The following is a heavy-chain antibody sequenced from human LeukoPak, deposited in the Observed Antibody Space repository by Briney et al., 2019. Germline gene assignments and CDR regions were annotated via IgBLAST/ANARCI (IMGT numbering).Heavy chain of an antibody. CDR2: IWYGGSNK. Sequence: PGRSLRLSCAASGFTFSSYGMHWVRQAPGKGLEWVAVIWYGGSNKYYADSVKGRFTISRDNSKNTLYLQMNSLRAEDTAVYYCAKPQVPAASMLIFDYWGQGTLVTVSS. CDR3: AKPQVPAASMLIFDY. D-gene: IGHD2-2*01. V-gene: IGHV3-30*18. J-gene: IGHJ4*02. CDR1: GFTFSSYG.